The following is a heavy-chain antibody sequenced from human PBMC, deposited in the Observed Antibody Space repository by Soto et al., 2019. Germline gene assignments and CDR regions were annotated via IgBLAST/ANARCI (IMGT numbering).Heavy chain of an antibody. V-gene: IGHV1-69*02. J-gene: IGHJ4*02. CDR1: GGTFNTHT. D-gene: IGHD3-10*01. CDR2: IIPMLGMS. CDR3: ATNYGSGSTHFDS. Sequence: QVQLVQSGAEVKKPGSSVKVSCTASGGTFNTHTFSWLRQAPGHGPEWMGRIIPMLGMSNFALKFQGRVTINADKSTSTVQMVLTRLKSEGTGVYYCATNYGSGSTHFDSWGQGTLVLVSS.